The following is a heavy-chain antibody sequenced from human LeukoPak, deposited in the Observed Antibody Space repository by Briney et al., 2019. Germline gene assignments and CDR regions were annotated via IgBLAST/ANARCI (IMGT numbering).Heavy chain of an antibody. CDR3: ARGDYSDSGSYYHDAFDI. J-gene: IGHJ3*02. CDR1: GFTFSSYW. V-gene: IGHV3-7*03. D-gene: IGHD3-10*01. Sequence: RGSLRLSCAASGFTFSSYWMSWVRQAPGKGLEWVANIKPDGSEKHYVDSVKGRLTIARDNAKNSLFLQMNSLRAEDTAVYYCARGDYSDSGSYYHDAFDIWGQGTMVTVSS. CDR2: IKPDGSEK.